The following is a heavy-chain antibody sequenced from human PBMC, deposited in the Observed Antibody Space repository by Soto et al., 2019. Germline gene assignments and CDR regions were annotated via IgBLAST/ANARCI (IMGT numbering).Heavy chain of an antibody. CDR1: GFTFSSYD. D-gene: IGHD2-15*01. CDR3: ATKIVAATSDY. Sequence: GGSLRLSCAASGFTFSSYDMHWVRQAPGKGLEWVAVISYDESNKYYADSVKGRFTISRDNSKNTLYLQMNSLRTEDTAVYYCATKIVAATSDYWGQGTLVTVSS. CDR2: ISYDESNK. J-gene: IGHJ4*02. V-gene: IGHV3-30*03.